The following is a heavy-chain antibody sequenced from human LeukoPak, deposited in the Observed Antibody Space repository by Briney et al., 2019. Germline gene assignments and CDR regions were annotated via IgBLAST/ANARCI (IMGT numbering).Heavy chain of an antibody. CDR3: ARAGIVLMVYAIFDY. V-gene: IGHV3-53*01. J-gene: IGHJ4*02. CDR1: GFTVSSNY. D-gene: IGHD2-8*01. Sequence: PGGSLRLSCAASGFTVSSNYMSWVRQAPGKGLEWVSVIYSGGSTYYADSVKGRFTISRDNSKNTLYLQMNSLRAEDTAVYYCARAGIVLMVYAIFDYWGQGTLVTVSS. CDR2: IYSGGST.